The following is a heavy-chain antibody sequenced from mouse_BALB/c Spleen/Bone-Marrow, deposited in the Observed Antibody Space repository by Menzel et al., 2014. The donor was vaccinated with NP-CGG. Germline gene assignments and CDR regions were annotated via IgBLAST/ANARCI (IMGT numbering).Heavy chain of an antibody. Sequence: EVQGVESGPGLVKPSQSLSLTCIVTGYSITRDYAWNLIRQLPGNKLEWMGYISYSGSTTYNPSLESRISITRDTSKNQFFLQLNSVTTEDTATYYCARSSSYDYDVGFAYWGQGTLVTVSA. CDR2: ISYSGST. V-gene: IGHV3-2*02. D-gene: IGHD2-4*01. J-gene: IGHJ3*01. CDR3: ARSSSYDYDVGFAY. CDR1: GYSITRDYA.